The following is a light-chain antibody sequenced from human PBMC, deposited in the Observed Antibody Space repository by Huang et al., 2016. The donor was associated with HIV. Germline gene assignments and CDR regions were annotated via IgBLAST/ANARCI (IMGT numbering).Light chain of an antibody. J-gene: IGKJ3*01. V-gene: IGKV1-9*01. Sequence: IQLTQSPPSLSASVGDTVTLTCRASQGISSNSAWSQHKQGKAPLPRIYAAATLRRAIPIRVSGSGSGTGLNLTISSRRLEDLATYVCQQLNNYPQGFTFGPGTNVDIK. CDR3: QQLNNYPQGFT. CDR1: QGISSN. CDR2: AAA.